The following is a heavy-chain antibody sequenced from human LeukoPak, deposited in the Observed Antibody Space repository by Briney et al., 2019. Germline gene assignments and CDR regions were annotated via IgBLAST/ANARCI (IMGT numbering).Heavy chain of an antibody. Sequence: SETLSLTCAVYGGSFSGYYWSWIRQPPGKGLEWIGYIYYSGSTNYNPSLKSRVTISVDTSKNQFSLKLSSVTAADTAVYYCARESPNSGYYYMDVWGKGTTVTISS. V-gene: IGHV4-59*01. CDR2: IYYSGST. CDR1: GGSFSGYY. J-gene: IGHJ6*03. CDR3: ARESPNSGYYYMDV. D-gene: IGHD7-27*01.